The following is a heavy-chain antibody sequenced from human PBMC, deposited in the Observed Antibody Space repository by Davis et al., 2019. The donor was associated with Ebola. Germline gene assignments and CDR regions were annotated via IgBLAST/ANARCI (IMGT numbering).Heavy chain of an antibody. Sequence: SVTVSCLASGYTFTSYAMHWVRQPPGQGREWMGWINPNTGNSTYAQRFTGRFVFSLDTSVSTAYLQISSLQTEDTAVYYCARGVFDRSEIFENWGQGTPVTVSS. CDR2: INPNTGNS. J-gene: IGHJ4*02. D-gene: IGHD3-22*01. CDR1: GYTFTSYA. V-gene: IGHV7-4-1*02. CDR3: ARGVFDRSEIFEN.